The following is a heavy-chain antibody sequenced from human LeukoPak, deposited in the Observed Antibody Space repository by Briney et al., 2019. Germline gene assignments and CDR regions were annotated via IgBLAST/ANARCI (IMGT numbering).Heavy chain of an antibody. CDR1: GFTFSSYA. Sequence: GGSLRLSCAASGFTFSSYAMSWVRQAPGKGLEWVSYISSSGSTIYYADSVKGRFTISRDNAKNSLYLQMNSLRAEDTAVYYCARVGSRSAAGMYYFDYWGQGTLVTVSS. V-gene: IGHV3-48*04. CDR3: ARVGSRSAAGMYYFDY. D-gene: IGHD6-13*01. J-gene: IGHJ4*02. CDR2: ISSSGSTI.